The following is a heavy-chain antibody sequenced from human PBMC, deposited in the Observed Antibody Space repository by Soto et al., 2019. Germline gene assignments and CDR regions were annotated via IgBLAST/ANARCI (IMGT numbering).Heavy chain of an antibody. CDR2: IYYSGST. Sequence: SETLSLTCSVSGDSICRSSSFWPWIRQTPGKGLEWLGTIYYSGSTYYTPSLKSRVTISVDTSKNQFLLNLNSVTAADTAVYYCARQLGGVTAALGWFAPWGQGTLVTVS. D-gene: IGHD2-2*01. V-gene: IGHV4-39*01. CDR3: ARQLGGVTAALGWFAP. J-gene: IGHJ5*02. CDR1: GDSICRSSSF.